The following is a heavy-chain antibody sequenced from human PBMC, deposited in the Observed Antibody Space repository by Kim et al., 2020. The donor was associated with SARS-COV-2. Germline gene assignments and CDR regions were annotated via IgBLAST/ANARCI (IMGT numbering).Heavy chain of an antibody. V-gene: IGHV6-1*01. J-gene: IGHJ6*02. Sequence: AVSVKSRLTINPDTSKNQFSLQLNSVTPEDTAVYYCARDGITGERYGMDVWGQGTTVTVSS. CDR3: ARDGITGERYGMDV. D-gene: IGHD7-27*01.